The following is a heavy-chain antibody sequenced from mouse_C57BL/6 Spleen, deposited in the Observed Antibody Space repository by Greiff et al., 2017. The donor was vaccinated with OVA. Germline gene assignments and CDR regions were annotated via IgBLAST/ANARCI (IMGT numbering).Heavy chain of an antibody. CDR1: GYTFTDYY. V-gene: IGHV1-26*01. Sequence: VQLQQSGPELVKPGASVKISCKASGYTFTDYYMNWVKQSHGKSLEWIGDINPNNGGTSYNQKFKGKATLTVDKSSSTAYMELRSLTSEDSAVYYCARDYGSSYGWYFDVWGTGTTVTVSS. J-gene: IGHJ1*03. D-gene: IGHD1-1*01. CDR3: ARDYGSSYGWYFDV. CDR2: INPNNGGT.